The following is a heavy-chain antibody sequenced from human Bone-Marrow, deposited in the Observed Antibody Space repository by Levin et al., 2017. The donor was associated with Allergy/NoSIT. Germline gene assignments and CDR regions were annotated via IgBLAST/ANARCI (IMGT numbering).Heavy chain of an antibody. Sequence: GGSLRLSCAASGLAVNDNYMSWVRQAPGKGLEWVSLIFTGGYTYYADSVKGRFTISRDDSKNALFLQMNNVRPEDSAMYYCARDLGRGWYVNWGLGTLVTVSS. D-gene: IGHD6-19*01. CDR2: IFTGGYT. J-gene: IGHJ4*02. CDR3: ARDLGRGWYVN. CDR1: GLAVNDNY. V-gene: IGHV3-66*02.